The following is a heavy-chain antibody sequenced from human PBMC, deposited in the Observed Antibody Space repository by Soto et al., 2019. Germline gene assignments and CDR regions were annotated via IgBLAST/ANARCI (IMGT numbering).Heavy chain of an antibody. Sequence: PSETLSLTCAVYGGSFSGYYWSWIRQPPGKGLEWIGEVSHSGSTNYNPSLKSRVTISVDTSKNQFSLKLSSVTAADTAVYYCARGGALKIVVVPAAMILNWFDPWGQGTLVTVSS. CDR1: GGSFSGYY. J-gene: IGHJ5*02. CDR2: VSHSGST. CDR3: ARGGALKIVVVPAAMILNWFDP. V-gene: IGHV4-34*01. D-gene: IGHD2-2*01.